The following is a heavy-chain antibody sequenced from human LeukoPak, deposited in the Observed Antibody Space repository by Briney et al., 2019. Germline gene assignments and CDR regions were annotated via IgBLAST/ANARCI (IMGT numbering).Heavy chain of an antibody. J-gene: IGHJ4*02. V-gene: IGHV3-23*01. Sequence: GGSLRLSCAASGFTFSSYAMSWVRQAPGKALEGATAISGSGGSTSYADSVKGRFTISRDNSKNTLYLQMNSLRAEDTAVYYCAKDPAYDSSGYAYWGQGTLVTVSS. CDR2: ISGSGGST. CDR1: GFTFSSYA. D-gene: IGHD3-22*01. CDR3: AKDPAYDSSGYAY.